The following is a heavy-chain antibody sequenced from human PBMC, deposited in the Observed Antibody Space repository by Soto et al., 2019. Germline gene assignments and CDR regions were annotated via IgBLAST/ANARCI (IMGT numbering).Heavy chain of an antibody. J-gene: IGHJ4*02. D-gene: IGHD3-16*02. V-gene: IGHV3-23*01. CDR2: ISGSGSSN. CDR1: GFTFSSYA. CDR3: AKALGELSPESFDY. Sequence: GGSLRLSCAASGFTFSSYAMSWVRQAPGKGLEWVSVISGSGSSNYYADSVKGRFTISRDNSKNTLYLQMNSLRAEDTAVYYCAKALGELSPESFDYWGQGTLVTVSS.